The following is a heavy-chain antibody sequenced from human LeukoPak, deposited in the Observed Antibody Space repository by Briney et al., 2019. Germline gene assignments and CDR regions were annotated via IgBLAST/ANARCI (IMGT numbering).Heavy chain of an antibody. J-gene: IGHJ4*02. V-gene: IGHV3-20*04. CDR2: INWNGDFT. Sequence: GGSLRLPCAASGFTFDDYGMSWVRQAPGKGLEWVSGINWNGDFTGYADSVKGRFTISRDNAMNSLYLQMNSLRAEDTALYYCASQGRAYYDTPFDYWGQGTLVTVSS. CDR1: GFTFDDYG. CDR3: ASQGRAYYDTPFDY. D-gene: IGHD3-22*01.